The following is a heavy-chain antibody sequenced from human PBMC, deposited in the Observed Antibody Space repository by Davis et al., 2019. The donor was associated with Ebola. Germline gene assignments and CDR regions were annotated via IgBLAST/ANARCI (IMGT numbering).Heavy chain of an antibody. Sequence: GSLRLSCTVSGGSISIYFWSWIRQSPGKGLEWIGYVYNDGSTGYNPSLRSRVTISADTSRRQFSLKLKSMTAADTAVYYCATGDRGWYYFDYWGQGTLVTVSS. CDR2: VYNDGST. CDR3: ATGDRGWYYFDY. CDR1: GGSISIYF. J-gene: IGHJ4*02. V-gene: IGHV4-59*01. D-gene: IGHD6-19*01.